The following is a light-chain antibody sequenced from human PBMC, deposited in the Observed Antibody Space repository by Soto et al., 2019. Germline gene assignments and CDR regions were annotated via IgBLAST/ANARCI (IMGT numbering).Light chain of an antibody. Sequence: VLTQSPGTLSLSPGERATLSCRASQSVSSSYLAWYQQKPGQAPRLLIFGASRRATGIPDRFSGSGSGTNFTLTISRMEPEDFAVYYCQQYGKLPRTLGQGTKVDIK. CDR3: QQYGKLPRT. CDR1: QSVSSSY. CDR2: GAS. J-gene: IGKJ1*01. V-gene: IGKV3-20*01.